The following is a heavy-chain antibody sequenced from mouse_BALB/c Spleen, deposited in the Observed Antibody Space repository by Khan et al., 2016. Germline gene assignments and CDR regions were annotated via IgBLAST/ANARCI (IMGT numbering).Heavy chain of an antibody. CDR3: AKPITSWFAY. V-gene: IGHV1-7*01. CDR1: GYTFTSYW. J-gene: IGHJ3*01. CDR2: INPSTGYT. Sequence: QVQLQQPGAELAKPGASVKMSCKASGYTFTSYWMHWVKQRPGQGLEWIGYINPSTGYTEYNQKFKDKATLTADKSSSTAYMQLSSLTSEDSAVYYCAKPITSWFAYWGQGTLVTVSA. D-gene: IGHD1-2*01.